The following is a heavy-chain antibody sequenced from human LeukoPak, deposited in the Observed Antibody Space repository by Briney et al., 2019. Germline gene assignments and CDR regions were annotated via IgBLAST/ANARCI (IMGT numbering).Heavy chain of an antibody. CDR3: ARGSAWERGSYDY. CDR1: GFTFSSFD. Sequence: PGGSLRLSCVVSGFTFSSFDMHWVRQAPGKGLEWVAAIAYDGSNKYYANSVKGRVTISRDNSKNTLSLQMNSLRGEDTAVYYCARGSAWERGSYDYWGQGTLVTVSS. D-gene: IGHD1-26*01. J-gene: IGHJ4*02. V-gene: IGHV3-30*03. CDR2: IAYDGSNK.